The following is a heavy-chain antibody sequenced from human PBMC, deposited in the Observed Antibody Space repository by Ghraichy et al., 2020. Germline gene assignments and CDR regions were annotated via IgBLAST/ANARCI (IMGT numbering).Heavy chain of an antibody. V-gene: IGHV3-30-3*01. CDR3: AKPTYYFDTSGLHTFDS. CDR1: GFTFSDYT. CDR2: ISYVGNNA. J-gene: IGHJ3*01. Sequence: GESLNISCAASGFTFSDYTMHWVRQTPGKGLEWVALISYVGNNAYYADSVKGRFTISRDNSKNTLSLQMDSLRPEDTAVYHCAKPTYYFDTSGLHTFDSWGQGTMVTVSS. D-gene: IGHD3-22*01.